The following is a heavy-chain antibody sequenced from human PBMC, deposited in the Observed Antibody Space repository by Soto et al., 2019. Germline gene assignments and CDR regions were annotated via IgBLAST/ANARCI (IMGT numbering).Heavy chain of an antibody. CDR3: AKGDNLGPKTGYAFDP. CDR2: TYFRSKWYN. CDR1: GDSVSSNTAA. D-gene: IGHD5-12*01. V-gene: IGHV6-1*01. Sequence: PSQTLSLTCAISGDSVSSNTAAWSLIRQSPSRGLEWLGRTYFRSKWYNDYAVSVKSRIIINPDTSNNQFSLQLNSVTPEDTAVYFCAKGDNLGPKTGYAFDPWGQGIMVTVS. J-gene: IGHJ5*02.